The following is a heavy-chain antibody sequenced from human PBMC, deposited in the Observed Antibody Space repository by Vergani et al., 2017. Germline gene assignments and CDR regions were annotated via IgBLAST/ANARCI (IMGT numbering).Heavy chain of an antibody. V-gene: IGHV5-51*03. J-gene: IGHJ3*02. CDR2: IYPGDSDT. Sequence: EVQLVQSGAEVKKPGESLKISCKGSGYSFSSYWIGWVRQMPGKGLEWMGVIYPGDSDTRYSPSFKGQVTISADQAISTAYLQWSSLKASDIAMYYCAITFGGVIGTSDIWGQGTMVTVSS. CDR3: AITFGGVIGTSDI. D-gene: IGHD3-16*02. CDR1: GYSFSSYW.